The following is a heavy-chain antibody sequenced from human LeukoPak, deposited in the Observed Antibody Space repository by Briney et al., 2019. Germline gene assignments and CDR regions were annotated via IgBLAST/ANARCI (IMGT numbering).Heavy chain of an antibody. CDR3: ARGNSGYDYAFDI. CDR1: GGSFSGYY. D-gene: IGHD5-12*01. Sequence: SETLSLTCAVYGGSFSGYYWSWIRQPPGKGLEWIGEINHSGSTNYNPSLKSRVTISVDTSKNQFSLKLSSVTAADTAVYYCARGNSGYDYAFDIWGQGTMVTVSS. V-gene: IGHV4-34*01. J-gene: IGHJ3*02. CDR2: INHSGST.